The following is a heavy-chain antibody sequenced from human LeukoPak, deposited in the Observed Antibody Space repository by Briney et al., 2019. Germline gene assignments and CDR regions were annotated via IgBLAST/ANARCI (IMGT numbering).Heavy chain of an antibody. D-gene: IGHD6-13*01. Sequence: GGSLRLSCAASGFTFSSYCMTWVHQAPGKGLEWVANIKQDGSGKYYVDSVKGRFTISRDNAKNSLYLQMNSLRAEDTAVYYCARSPYSSTWYDLYYFDYWGQGTLVTVSS. CDR3: ARSPYSSTWYDLYYFDY. CDR1: GFTFSSYC. J-gene: IGHJ4*02. CDR2: IKQDGSGK. V-gene: IGHV3-7*01.